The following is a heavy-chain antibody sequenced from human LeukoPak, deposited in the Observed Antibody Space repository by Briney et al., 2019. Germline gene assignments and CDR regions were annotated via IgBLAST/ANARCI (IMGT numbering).Heavy chain of an antibody. V-gene: IGHV1-69*06. Sequence: ASVKVSCKASGGTFSSYAISWVRQAPGQGLEWMGGIIPIFGTANYAQKFQGRVTITADKSTGTAYMELSSLRPEDTAVYYCAKTHTGYSYGQGFDYWGQGTLVTVSS. CDR3: AKTHTGYSYGQGFDY. J-gene: IGHJ4*02. D-gene: IGHD5-18*01. CDR2: IIPIFGTA. CDR1: GGTFSSYA.